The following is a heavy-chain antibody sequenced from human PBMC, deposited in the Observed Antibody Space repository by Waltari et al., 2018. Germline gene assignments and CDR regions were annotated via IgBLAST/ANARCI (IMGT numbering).Heavy chain of an antibody. J-gene: IGHJ4*02. V-gene: IGHV4-39*01. CDR1: GGSIRSSRYY. D-gene: IGHD2-2*01. Sequence: QLQLQESGPGLVKPSETLSLTCTVSGGSIRSSRYYWGWIRQPPGRGLEWIGSIYYSGSTYYNPSLKSRVTISVDTSKNQFSLKLSSVTAADTAVYYCARHRDIVVVPAATNHFDYWGQGTLVTVSS. CDR3: ARHRDIVVVPAATNHFDY. CDR2: IYYSGST.